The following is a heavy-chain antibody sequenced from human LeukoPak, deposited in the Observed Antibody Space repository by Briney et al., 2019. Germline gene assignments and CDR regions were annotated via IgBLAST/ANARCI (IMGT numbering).Heavy chain of an antibody. Sequence: GGSLRLSCAASGFTFSSYAMHWVRQAPGKGLEWVAVISYDGSNKYYADSVKGRFTISRDNSKNTLYLQMNSLRAEDTAVYYCARAVYSGYDSFDYWGQGTLVTVSS. J-gene: IGHJ4*02. CDR3: ARAVYSGYDSFDY. V-gene: IGHV3-30*04. D-gene: IGHD5-12*01. CDR2: ISYDGSNK. CDR1: GFTFSSYA.